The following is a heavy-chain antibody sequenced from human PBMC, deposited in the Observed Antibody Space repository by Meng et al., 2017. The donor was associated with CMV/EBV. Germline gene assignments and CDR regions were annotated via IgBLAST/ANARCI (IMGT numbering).Heavy chain of an antibody. V-gene: IGHV1-2*02. J-gene: IGHJ5*02. CDR1: GYTFTGYY. CDR2: INPNSGGT. D-gene: IGHD6-13*01. Sequence: HVALGQYGARVKKPVASVKVSCKASGYTFTGYYMHWVRQAPGQGLEWMGWINPNSGGTNYAQKFQGRVTMTRDTSISTAYMELSRLRSDDTAVYYCARQHNSSSWIINWFDPWGQGTLVTVSS. CDR3: ARQHNSSSWIINWFDP.